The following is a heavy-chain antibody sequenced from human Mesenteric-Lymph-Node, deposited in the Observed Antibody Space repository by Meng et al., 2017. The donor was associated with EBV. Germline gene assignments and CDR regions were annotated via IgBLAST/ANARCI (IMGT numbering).Heavy chain of an antibody. CDR2: INHSGST. CDR3: ARLIVGSLSTFDY. J-gene: IGHJ4*02. Sequence: QLPQWGAGLLKPPETLSLTCAFYGGSFSNHYWSWIGQPPGKGLEWIGEINHSGSTSYNPSLKSRVTISVDTAKNQFSLKMSSVTAADTAVYYCARLIVGSLSTFDYWGQGALVTVSS. V-gene: IGHV4-34*01. D-gene: IGHD1-26*01. CDR1: GGSFSNHY.